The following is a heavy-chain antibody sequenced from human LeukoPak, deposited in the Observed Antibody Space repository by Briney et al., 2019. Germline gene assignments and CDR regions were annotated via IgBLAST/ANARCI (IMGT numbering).Heavy chain of an antibody. CDR2: IYHSGST. J-gene: IGHJ3*02. V-gene: IGHV4-4*02. D-gene: IGHD3-10*01. Sequence: SETLSLTCAVSGGSISSSNWWSWVRQPPGKGLEWIGEIYHSGSTNYNPSLKSRVTISVDKSKNQFSLKLSSVTAADTAVYYCARFGVVLLWFEEQTGLDAFDIWGQGTMVTVSS. CDR1: GGSISSSNW. CDR3: ARFGVVLLWFEEQTGLDAFDI.